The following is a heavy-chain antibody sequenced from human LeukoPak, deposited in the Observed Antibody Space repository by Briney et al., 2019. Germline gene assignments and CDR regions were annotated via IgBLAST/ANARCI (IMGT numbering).Heavy chain of an antibody. Sequence: GSLRLSCAASGFTFSNAWMSWVRPAPGQGREWVGCIKSKIDGGTTDYAAAVKGSFTISRDDSKNTLYLQMNSLKTEDTAVYYCTTGAYDSSGYYYLDYWGQGTLVTVSS. D-gene: IGHD3-22*01. J-gene: IGHJ4*02. CDR1: GFTFSNAW. CDR3: TTGAYDSSGYYYLDY. CDR2: IKSKIDGGTT. V-gene: IGHV3-15*01.